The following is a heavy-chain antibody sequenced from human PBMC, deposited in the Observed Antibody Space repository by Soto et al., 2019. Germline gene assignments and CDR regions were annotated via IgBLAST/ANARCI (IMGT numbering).Heavy chain of an antibody. CDR2: IIPILGIA. V-gene: IGHV1-69*02. CDR1: GDTFSRHT. J-gene: IGHJ6*03. Sequence: QVQLVQSGAEVKKPGSSVKVSCKASGDTFSRHTISWVRQAPGQGLEWMGGIIPILGIANYAQKFQGRVTITGDKSTGTAYMELSSLRSEDTAVYYCAGVAEMGTVTKGYYYYMDVWGKGTTVTVSS. CDR3: AGVAEMGTVTKGYYYYMDV. D-gene: IGHD4-17*01.